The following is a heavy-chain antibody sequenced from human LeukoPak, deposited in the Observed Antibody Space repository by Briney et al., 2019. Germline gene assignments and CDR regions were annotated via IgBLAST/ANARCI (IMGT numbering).Heavy chain of an antibody. V-gene: IGHV3-23*01. Sequence: GGSLRLSCAASGFTFSTYGMTRVRQAPGKGLEWVSTIGDTGDSTYYADSVKGRFIISRDNSESTLFLQMNGLRAEDTAIYFCATGAYCDHWGQGTLVTVSS. J-gene: IGHJ4*02. CDR3: ATGAYCDH. CDR2: IGDTGDST. CDR1: GFTFSTYG.